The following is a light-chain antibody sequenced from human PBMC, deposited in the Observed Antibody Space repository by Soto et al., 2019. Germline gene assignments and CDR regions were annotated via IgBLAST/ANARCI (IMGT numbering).Light chain of an antibody. J-gene: IGKJ4*01. CDR1: QSVSSTF. V-gene: IGKV3-20*01. CDR2: GAS. CDR3: QQYGSSPPT. Sequence: EIVLTQSPGTLSFSPGERATLSCRASQSVSSTFLAWYQQKPGQAPGLLLFGASNRASGIPDRFAGSGSGTDFTLTISRLEPEDFAVYYCQQYGSSPPTLGAGTKVDIK.